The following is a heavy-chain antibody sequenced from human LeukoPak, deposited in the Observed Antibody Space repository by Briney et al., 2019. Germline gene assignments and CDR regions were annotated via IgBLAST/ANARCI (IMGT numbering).Heavy chain of an antibody. J-gene: IGHJ4*02. CDR3: ARDDILTGYYLDY. D-gene: IGHD3-9*01. CDR2: ISSSSSYI. CDR1: GFTFSSYS. Sequence: GGSLRLSCAASGFTFSSYSMNWVRQAPGKGLEWVSSISSSSSYIYYADSVKGRFTISRDNAKNSLYLQMDSLRAEDTAVYYCARDDILTGYYLDYWGQGTLVTVSS. V-gene: IGHV3-21*01.